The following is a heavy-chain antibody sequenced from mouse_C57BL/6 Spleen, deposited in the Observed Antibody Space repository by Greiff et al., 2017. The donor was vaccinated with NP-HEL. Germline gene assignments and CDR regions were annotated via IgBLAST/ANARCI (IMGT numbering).Heavy chain of an antibody. CDR1: GYSITSGYY. D-gene: IGHD1-1*02. V-gene: IGHV3-6*01. CDR3: ASTMAPDEWTYYAMDY. J-gene: IGHJ4*01. CDR2: ISYDGSN. Sequence: EVQLQQSGPGLVKPSQSLSLTCSVTGYSITSGYYWNWIRQFPGNKLEWMGYISYDGSNNYIPSLKNRISITRDTSKNQFFLKLNSVTTEDTATYYCASTMAPDEWTYYAMDYWGQGTSVTVSS.